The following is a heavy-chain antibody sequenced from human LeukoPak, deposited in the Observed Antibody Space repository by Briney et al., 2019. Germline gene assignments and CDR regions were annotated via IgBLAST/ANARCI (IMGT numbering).Heavy chain of an antibody. D-gene: IGHD6-6*01. CDR3: ARLISTSSSRFSDY. J-gene: IGHJ4*02. V-gene: IGHV3-23*01. Sequence: GGALRLACAACGFTFSSYAISWVRQAPGKGLEWVSAISISGENTSYADSVKCRFTISRDTSRNTLYLQMHRLRAEDTAVYYCARLISTSSSRFSDYWGQGTLVTVSS. CDR1: GFTFSSYA. CDR2: ISISGENT.